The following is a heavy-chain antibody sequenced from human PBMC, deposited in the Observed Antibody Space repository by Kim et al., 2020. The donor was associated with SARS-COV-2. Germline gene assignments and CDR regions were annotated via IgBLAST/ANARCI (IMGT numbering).Heavy chain of an antibody. Sequence: SETLSLTCTVSGGSISSSSYYWGWIRQPPGKGLEWIGSIYYSGSTYYNPSLKSRVTISVDTSKNQFSLKLSSVTAAGTAVYYCARLVWYYYDSSGYPPYFDYGGQGTLVTVSS. J-gene: IGHJ4*02. V-gene: IGHV4-39*01. CDR1: GGSISSSSYY. CDR3: ARLVWYYYDSSGYPPYFDY. D-gene: IGHD3-22*01. CDR2: IYYSGST.